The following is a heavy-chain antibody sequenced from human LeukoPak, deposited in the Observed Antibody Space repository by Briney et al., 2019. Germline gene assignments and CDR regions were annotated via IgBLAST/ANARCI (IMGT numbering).Heavy chain of an antibody. CDR1: GYTFTSYY. D-gene: IGHD3-22*01. J-gene: IGHJ3*02. CDR2: INPSGGST. V-gene: IGHV1-46*01. CDR3: ARDMGRVVITYDAFDI. Sequence: ASVTVSCRASGYTFTSYYMHWVRQAPGQGLEWMGVINPSGGSTSYAQKFQGRVTMTRDTSTSTVYMELSSLRSEDTSVYYCARDMGRVVITYDAFDIWGQGTVVTVSS.